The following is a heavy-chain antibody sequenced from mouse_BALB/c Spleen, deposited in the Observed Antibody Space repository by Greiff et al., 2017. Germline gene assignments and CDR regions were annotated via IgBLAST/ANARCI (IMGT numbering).Heavy chain of an antibody. J-gene: IGHJ4*01. CDR2: IRSKSNNYAT. CDR1: GFTFNTYA. CDR3: VRQSSMDY. V-gene: IGHV10-1*02. Sequence: DVHLVESGGGLVQPKGSLKLSCAASGFTFNTYAMNWVRQAPGKGLEWVARIRSKSNNYATYYADSVKDRFTISRDDSQSMLYLQMNNLKTEDTAMYYCVRQSSMDYWGQGTSVTVSS.